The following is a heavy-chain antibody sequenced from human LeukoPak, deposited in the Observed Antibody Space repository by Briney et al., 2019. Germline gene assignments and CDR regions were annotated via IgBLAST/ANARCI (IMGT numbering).Heavy chain of an antibody. CDR3: TRHLSTQLELPPTAFDY. Sequence: SETLSLTCTVSGGDISSSGYYWGWIRQPRGRGVEWVGSIYYNGKTYYSLSLKSRVPTPVDTSKNRVSLKLTSVTAADTAVYYCTRHLSTQLELPPTAFDYWGQGTLVTVSS. J-gene: IGHJ4*02. CDR1: GGDISSSGYY. CDR2: IYYNGKT. D-gene: IGHD1-7*01. V-gene: IGHV4-39*01.